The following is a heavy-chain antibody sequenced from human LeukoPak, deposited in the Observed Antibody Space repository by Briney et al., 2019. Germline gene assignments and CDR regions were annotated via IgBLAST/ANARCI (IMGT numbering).Heavy chain of an antibody. Sequence: GGSLRLSCAASGFTFSSYTMNWVRQAPGKGLEWISSISGSSSTYIYYSDSVQGRFTISRDNAKNSLSLQMNSLRAEDTAVYYCALGLVTDYWGQGTLVTVSS. CDR2: ISGSSSTYI. J-gene: IGHJ4*02. CDR1: GFTFSSYT. CDR3: ALGLVTDY. V-gene: IGHV3-21*01. D-gene: IGHD3-9*01.